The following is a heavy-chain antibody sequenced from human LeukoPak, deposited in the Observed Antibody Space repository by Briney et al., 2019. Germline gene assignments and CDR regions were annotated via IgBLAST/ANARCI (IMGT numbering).Heavy chain of an antibody. V-gene: IGHV3-23*01. CDR3: ARSNTIFGVVTIDY. CDR1: GFTFSSYA. D-gene: IGHD3-3*01. CDR2: ISGSGGST. Sequence: GGSLRLSCAASGFTFSSYAMSWVRQAPGKGLEWVSAISGSGGSTYYADSVKGRFTISRDNSKNTLYLQMNSLRAEDTAVYYCARSNTIFGVVTIDYWGQGTLVTVSS. J-gene: IGHJ4*02.